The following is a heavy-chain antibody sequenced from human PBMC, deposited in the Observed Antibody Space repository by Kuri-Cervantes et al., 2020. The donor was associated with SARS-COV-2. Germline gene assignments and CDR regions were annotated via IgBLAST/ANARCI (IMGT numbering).Heavy chain of an antibody. CDR1: GFTFDDYT. V-gene: IGHV3-43*01. D-gene: IGHD3-3*01. CDR2: ISWDGGST. Sequence: GESLKISCAASGFTFDDYTMHWVRQAPGKGLEWVSLISWDGGSTYYADSVKGRFTISRDNSKNTLYLQMNSLRAEDTAVYYCARRYYDFWSGYSNAFDIWGQGTMVTVSS. J-gene: IGHJ3*02. CDR3: ARRYYDFWSGYSNAFDI.